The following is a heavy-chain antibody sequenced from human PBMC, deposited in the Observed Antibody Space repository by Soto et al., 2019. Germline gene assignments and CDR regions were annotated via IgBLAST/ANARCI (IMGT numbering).Heavy chain of an antibody. V-gene: IGHV4-34*01. J-gene: IGHJ4*02. Sequence: QVQLQQWGAGLLKPSETLSLTCAVYGGSFSGYYWSWIRQPPGKGLEWIGYIYYSGSTFYNPSLRTRVTISVDTSKNQFSLKLSSVTAADTAVYFCARTRTAGSCPFDSWGQGALVTVSS. CDR1: GGSFSGYY. D-gene: IGHD2-15*01. CDR3: ARTRTAGSCPFDS. CDR2: IYYSGST.